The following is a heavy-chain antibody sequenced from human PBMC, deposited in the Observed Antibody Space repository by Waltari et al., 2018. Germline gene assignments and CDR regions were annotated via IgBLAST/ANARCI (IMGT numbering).Heavy chain of an antibody. CDR2: IKQDGSEK. CDR3: ARDEDNWNDLGAAFDI. Sequence: EVQLVESGGGLVQPGGSLRLSCAASGFTFSSYWMSWVRQAPGKGLEWVANIKQDGSEKYYVDSVKGRFTISRDNAKNSLYLQMNSLRAEDTAVYYCARDEDNWNDLGAAFDIWGQGTMVTVSS. J-gene: IGHJ3*02. CDR1: GFTFSSYW. D-gene: IGHD1-20*01. V-gene: IGHV3-7*01.